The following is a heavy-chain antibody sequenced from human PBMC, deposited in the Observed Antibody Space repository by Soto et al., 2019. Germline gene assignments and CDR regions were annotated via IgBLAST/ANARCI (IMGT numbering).Heavy chain of an antibody. CDR1: GFSLSTSDVG. V-gene: IGHV2-5*02. CDR3: AHSKYSRSSFDF. CDR2: IYWDDDK. D-gene: IGHD6-6*01. J-gene: IGHJ4*02. Sequence: QITLKESGPTLVKPTQTLTLTCTFSGFSLSTSDVGVGWIRQPPGKALEWLALIYWDDDKRYSPSLKSRLTITKDTSKNQVVLTVTNMDPMDTATYFCAHSKYSRSSFDFWGQGTLVTVSS.